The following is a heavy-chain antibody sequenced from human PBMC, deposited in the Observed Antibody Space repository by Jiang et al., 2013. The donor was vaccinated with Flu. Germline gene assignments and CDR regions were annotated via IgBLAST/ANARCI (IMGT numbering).Heavy chain of an antibody. J-gene: IGHJ5*02. V-gene: IGHV1-69*01. D-gene: IGHD6-19*01. CDR3: ARGSLDSSGSEWGT. CDR1: TFSSYA. Sequence: TFSSYAISWVRQAPGQGLEWMGGIIPIFGTANYAQKFQGRVTITADESTSTAYMELSSLRSEDTAVYYCARGSLDSSGSEWGTWGQGTLVTVSS. CDR2: IIPIFGTA.